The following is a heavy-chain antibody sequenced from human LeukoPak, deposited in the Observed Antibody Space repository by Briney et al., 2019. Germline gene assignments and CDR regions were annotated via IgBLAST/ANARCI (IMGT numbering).Heavy chain of an antibody. CDR1: GFTFSSYA. D-gene: IGHD5-24*01. Sequence: PGGSLRLSCAASGFTFSSYAMNWVRQAPGKGLEWVSAISGSGGSTYYADSVKGRLTISRDNSKDTLYLQVNSLRAEDTAVYYCAKDQMATIPDYWGQGTLVTVSS. V-gene: IGHV3-23*01. CDR3: AKDQMATIPDY. CDR2: ISGSGGST. J-gene: IGHJ4*02.